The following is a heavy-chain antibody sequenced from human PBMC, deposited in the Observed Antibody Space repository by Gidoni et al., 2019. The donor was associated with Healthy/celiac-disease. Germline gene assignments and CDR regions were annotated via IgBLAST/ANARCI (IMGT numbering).Heavy chain of an antibody. D-gene: IGHD6-25*01. J-gene: IGHJ6*02. Sequence: QVQLVESGGGVVQPGRSLRLSCAASGFTFSSYGMHWVRQAPGKGLEWVAVIWYDGSNKYYADSVKGRFTISRDNSKNTLYLQMNSLRAEDTAVYYCARDIPSGYYYYGMDVWGQGTTVTVSS. CDR3: ARDIPSGYYYYGMDV. CDR2: IWYDGSNK. V-gene: IGHV3-33*01. CDR1: GFTFSSYG.